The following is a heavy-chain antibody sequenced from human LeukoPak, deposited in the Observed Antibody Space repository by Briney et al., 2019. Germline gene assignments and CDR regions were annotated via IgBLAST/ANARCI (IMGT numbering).Heavy chain of an antibody. V-gene: IGHV3-33*01. J-gene: IGHJ4*02. D-gene: IGHD3-10*01. Sequence: SGGSLRLSCAASGFTFSSYGMHWVRQAPGKGLEWVAVIWYDGSNKYYADSVKGRFTISRDNSKNTLYLQMNSLRAEDTAVYYCARDYHALWFGESANFDYWGQGTLVTVSS. CDR3: ARDYHALWFGESANFDY. CDR2: IWYDGSNK. CDR1: GFTFSSYG.